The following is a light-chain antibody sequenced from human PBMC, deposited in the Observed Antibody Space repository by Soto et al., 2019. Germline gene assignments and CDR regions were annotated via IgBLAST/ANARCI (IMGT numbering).Light chain of an antibody. CDR2: GAS. V-gene: IGKV3D-15*01. CDR1: QSVSSN. CDR3: QQYNNWPRT. Sequence: EIVMTQSPATLSVSPGERATLSCRASQSVSSNLAWYQQKPGQAPTFLIYGASTRATGIPARFSGSGSGTEFTLTISSLQSEDFAVYYCQQYNNWPRTFGQGTQGEIK. J-gene: IGKJ1*01.